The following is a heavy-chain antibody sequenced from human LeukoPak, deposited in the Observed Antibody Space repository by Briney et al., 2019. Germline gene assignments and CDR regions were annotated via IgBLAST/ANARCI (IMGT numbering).Heavy chain of an antibody. CDR2: IAYDGSRA. CDR3: TRYNNDHFDY. V-gene: IGHV3-33*01. J-gene: IGHJ4*02. Sequence: QTGGSLRLSCAGSGFTFGGYGMHGFRQTPGKGREGVAVIAYDGSRAFYADSVKGRFTISRDNSKNTMSVQMDDLRAEDTAVYYCTRYNNDHFDYWGQGTLVTVSS. D-gene: IGHD1-14*01. CDR1: GFTFGGYG.